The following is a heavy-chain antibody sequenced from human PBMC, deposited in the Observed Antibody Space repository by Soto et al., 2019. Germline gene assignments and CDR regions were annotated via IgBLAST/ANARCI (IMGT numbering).Heavy chain of an antibody. D-gene: IGHD2-2*01. CDR1: GGSISSYY. J-gene: IGHJ5*02. Sequence: PSETLSLTCTVSGGSISSYYWSWIRQPPGKGLEWIGYIYYSGSTNYNPSLKSRVTISVDTSKNQFSLKLSSVTAADTAVYYCASGVVVVPAAIMWFDPWGQGTLVTVSS. CDR3: ASGVVVVPAAIMWFDP. CDR2: IYYSGST. V-gene: IGHV4-59*08.